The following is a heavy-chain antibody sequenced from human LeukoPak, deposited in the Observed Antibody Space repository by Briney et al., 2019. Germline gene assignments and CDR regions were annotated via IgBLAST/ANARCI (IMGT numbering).Heavy chain of an antibody. Sequence: GGSLRLSCAASGFTFSSYGMHWVRQAPGKGLEWVAVIWYDGSNKYYADSVKGRFTISRDNPKNTLYLQMNSLRAEDTAVYYCARDQGIAVAGTDRIYYYYYGMDVWGKGTTVTVSS. CDR2: IWYDGSNK. CDR1: GFTFSSYG. J-gene: IGHJ6*04. D-gene: IGHD6-19*01. CDR3: ARDQGIAVAGTDRIYYYYYGMDV. V-gene: IGHV3-33*01.